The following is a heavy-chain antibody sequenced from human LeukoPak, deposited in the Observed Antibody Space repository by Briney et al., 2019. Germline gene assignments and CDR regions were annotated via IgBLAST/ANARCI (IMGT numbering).Heavy chain of an antibody. Sequence: GGSLRLSCAASGFTFSDSAFHWVRQASGKGLEWVGRIRRKLNSYATAYTASVKGRFTISRDDSKNMAYLQMNSLNTEDTAMYYCTRHLIGSTPFDYWGQGTLVSVSS. D-gene: IGHD2-15*01. CDR2: IRRKLNSYAT. J-gene: IGHJ4*02. CDR1: GFTFSDSA. CDR3: TRHLIGSTPFDY. V-gene: IGHV3-73*01.